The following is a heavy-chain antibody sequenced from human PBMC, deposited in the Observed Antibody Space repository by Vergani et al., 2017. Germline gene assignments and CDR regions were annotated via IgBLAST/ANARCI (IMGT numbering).Heavy chain of an antibody. Sequence: QVQLVQSGAEVKKPGALVKVSCKASGYTFTGYYMHWVRQAPGQGLEWMGWINPNSGGTNYAQKFQGRVTMTRDTPISTAYMELSRLSSDDTAVYYCARGGSKLGGYVPDGWFDPWGQGTLVTVSS. J-gene: IGHJ5*02. CDR3: ARGGSKLGGYVPDGWFDP. V-gene: IGHV1-2*02. D-gene: IGHD5-12*01. CDR1: GYTFTGYY. CDR2: INPNSGGT.